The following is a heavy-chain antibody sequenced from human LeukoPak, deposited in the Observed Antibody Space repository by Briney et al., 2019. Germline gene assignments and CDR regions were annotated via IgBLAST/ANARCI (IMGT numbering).Heavy chain of an antibody. D-gene: IGHD6-6*01. Sequence: SETLSLTCTVSGYSISSGYYWGWIRQPPGKGLEWIGSIYHIGSTYYNPSLKSRVTISVDTSKNQFSLKLSSVPAADTAVYYCARGIVYSSSSVFPPFDYWGQGTQVTVSS. J-gene: IGHJ4*02. V-gene: IGHV4-38-2*02. CDR2: IYHIGST. CDR1: GYSISSGYY. CDR3: ARGIVYSSSSVFPPFDY.